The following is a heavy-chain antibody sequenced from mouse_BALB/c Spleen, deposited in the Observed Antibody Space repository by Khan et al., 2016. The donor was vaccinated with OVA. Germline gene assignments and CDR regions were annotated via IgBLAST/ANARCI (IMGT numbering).Heavy chain of an antibody. V-gene: IGHV9-1*02. D-gene: IGHD6-2*01. CDR1: GYTFTIYG. Sequence: LVESGPELKKPGETVKISCKASGYTFTIYGMNWVKQAPGKGLKWMGWINTYTGEPTYADDFKGRFVFSLETSASTAYLQISNLKNEDMTTYFCARISSYWYSDVWGAGTTVTVSS. CDR2: INTYTGEP. J-gene: IGHJ1*01. CDR3: ARISSYWYSDV.